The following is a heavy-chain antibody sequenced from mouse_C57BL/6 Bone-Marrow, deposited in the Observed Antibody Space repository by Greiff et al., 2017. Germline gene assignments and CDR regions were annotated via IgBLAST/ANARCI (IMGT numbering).Heavy chain of an antibody. J-gene: IGHJ1*03. CDR1: GYTFTDYY. CDR2: INPYNGGT. D-gene: IGHD2-4*01. CDR3: APLRRYWYFDV. V-gene: IGHV1-19*01. Sequence: VQLQQSGPVLVKPGASVKMSCKASGYTFTDYYMNWVKQSHGKSLEWIGVINPYNGGTSYNQKFKGKATLTVDKSSSTAYMELNSLTSEDSAVXSCAPLRRYWYFDVWGTGTTVTVSS.